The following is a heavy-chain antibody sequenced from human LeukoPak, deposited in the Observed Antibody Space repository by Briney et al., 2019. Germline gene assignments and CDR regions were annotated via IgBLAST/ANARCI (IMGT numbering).Heavy chain of an antibody. CDR2: FDPEDGET. CDR3: ATGPPPLAYCGGDCYSGLFDY. V-gene: IGHV1-24*01. Sequence: ASVKVSCKVSGYTLTELSMHWVRQAPGKGLEWMGGFDPEDGETIYAQKFQGRVTMTVDTSTDTAYMELSSLRSEDTAVYYCATGPPPLAYCGGDCYSGLFDYWGQGTLVTVSS. J-gene: IGHJ4*02. CDR1: GYTLTELS. D-gene: IGHD2-21*02.